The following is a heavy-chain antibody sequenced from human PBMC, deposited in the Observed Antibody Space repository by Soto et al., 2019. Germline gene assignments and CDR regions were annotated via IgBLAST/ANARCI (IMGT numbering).Heavy chain of an antibody. J-gene: IGHJ6*02. CDR2: IIPIFGTA. V-gene: IGHV1-69*13. Sequence: ASVKVSCEASGYSCTNNDVSWVRQAPGQGLEWMGGIIPIFGTANYAQKFQGRVTITADESTSTAYMELSSLRSEDTTVYYCAREKNEYPYYYGMDVWGQGTTVTVSS. CDR3: AREKNEYPYYYGMDV. CDR1: GYSCTNND.